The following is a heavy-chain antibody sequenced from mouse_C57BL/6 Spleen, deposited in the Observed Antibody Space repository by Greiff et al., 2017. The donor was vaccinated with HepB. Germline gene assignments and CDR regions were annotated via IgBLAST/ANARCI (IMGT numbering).Heavy chain of an antibody. J-gene: IGHJ4*01. CDR1: GYTFTSYW. CDR3: ARSGHYYGSSYYAMDY. CDR2: IDPNSGGT. D-gene: IGHD1-1*01. V-gene: IGHV1-72*01. Sequence: QVQLQPGAELVKPGASVKLSCKASGYTFTSYWMHWVKQRPGRGLEWIGRIDPNSGGTKYNEKFKSKATLTVDKPSSTAYMQLSSLTSEDSAVYYCARSGHYYGSSYYAMDYWGQGTSVTVSS.